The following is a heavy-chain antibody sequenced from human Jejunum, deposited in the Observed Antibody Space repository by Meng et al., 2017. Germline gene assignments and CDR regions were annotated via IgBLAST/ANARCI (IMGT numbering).Heavy chain of an antibody. J-gene: IGHJ4*02. Sequence: GGSLRLSCAASGFTFSNAWMSWVRQAPGKGLEWVGRIKSKTDGGTTDYSAPVKGRFTISRDDSQSTLYLQLNSLKTEDTALYYCTGHEPNYDLLTGFYWGHQIAYWGQGNLVTVSS. V-gene: IGHV3-15*01. CDR1: GFTFSNAW. CDR2: IKSKTDGGTT. D-gene: IGHD3-9*01. CDR3: TGHEPNYDLLTGFYWGHQIAY.